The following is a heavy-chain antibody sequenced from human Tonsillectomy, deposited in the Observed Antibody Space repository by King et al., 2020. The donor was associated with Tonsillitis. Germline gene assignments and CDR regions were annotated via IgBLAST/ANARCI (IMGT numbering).Heavy chain of an antibody. D-gene: IGHD4-17*01. J-gene: IGHJ3*02. CDR3: VSGGTHHDDGDYVSHDAFDI. CDR1: GGSLSGYY. V-gene: IGHV4-34*01. Sequence: VQLQQWGAGLLKPSETLSLTCAVYGGSLSGYYWSWIRQAPGKGLEWVGEISHRGSTNYNPSLKSRVFMSVDTSKKQFSLKLSSVTAADTAVYYCVSGGTHHDDGDYVSHDAFDIWGQGTLVTVSS. CDR2: ISHRGST.